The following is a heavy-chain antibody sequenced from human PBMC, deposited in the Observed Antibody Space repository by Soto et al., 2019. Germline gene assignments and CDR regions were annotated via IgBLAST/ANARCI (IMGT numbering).Heavy chain of an antibody. V-gene: IGHV1-24*01. D-gene: IGHD3-10*01. J-gene: IGHJ4*02. CDR3: ATAYYGSGSYYPFDY. CDR1: GYTLTELS. Sequence: ASVKVSCEVSGYTLTELSIHWVRQAPGKGLEWMGGFDPEDGETIYAQKFQGRVTMTEDTSTDTAYMELSSLRSEDTAVYYCATAYYGSGSYYPFDYWGQGTLVTVSS. CDR2: FDPEDGET.